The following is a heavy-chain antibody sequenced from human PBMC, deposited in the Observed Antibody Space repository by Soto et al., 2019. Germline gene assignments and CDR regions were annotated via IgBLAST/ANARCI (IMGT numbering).Heavy chain of an antibody. CDR3: ARGGLGSFLLDY. V-gene: IGHV3-74*01. D-gene: IGHD3-10*01. Sequence: EVQLVESGGGSVQPGGSLTVSCVASGFTFSSYWVHWVRQVPGKGLVWVSRINTDGSSTNYADSVKGRFAISRDNAKNTEYLQMNSLRAEDTAVYYCARGGLGSFLLDYWGQGTLVTVSS. CDR1: GFTFSSYW. J-gene: IGHJ4*02. CDR2: INTDGSST.